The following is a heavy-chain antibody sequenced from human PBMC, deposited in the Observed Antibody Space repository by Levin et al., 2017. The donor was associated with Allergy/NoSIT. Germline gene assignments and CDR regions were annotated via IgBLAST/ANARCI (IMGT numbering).Heavy chain of an antibody. V-gene: IGHV4-4*02. CDR1: GASIRSSDW. Sequence: PSETLSLTCAVSGASIRSSDWWTWVRQPPGKGLEWIGEIYDSGTTNYNPSLKSRVTISVDKSKNQFSLNLSSVTAADPAVYYCARACTQGRSFDYWGQGSLVTVSS. J-gene: IGHJ4*02. CDR3: ARACTQGRSFDY. CDR2: IYDSGTT.